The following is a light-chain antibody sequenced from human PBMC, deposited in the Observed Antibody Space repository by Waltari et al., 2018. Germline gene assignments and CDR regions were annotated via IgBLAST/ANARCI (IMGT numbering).Light chain of an antibody. Sequence: QSVLTQPPSLSGAPGQRVTISCTGSRSNIGAGYGVQWYQQFPGTATHLLIYVNTNRPSGVPARFSGSKTGTSASLAITWLQAEDEADYYCQSYDSSLRCFYVFGTGTKVTV. CDR3: QSYDSSLRCFYV. CDR2: VNT. CDR1: RSNIGAGYG. V-gene: IGLV1-40*01. J-gene: IGLJ1*01.